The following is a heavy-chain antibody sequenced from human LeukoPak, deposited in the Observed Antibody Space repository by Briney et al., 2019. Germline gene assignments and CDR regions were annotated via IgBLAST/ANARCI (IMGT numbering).Heavy chain of an antibody. CDR1: GYTFTSYY. CDR2: INPSGGST. CDR3: ARVGVEAAAYTGEGGYNWFDS. J-gene: IGHJ5*01. V-gene: IGHV1-46*01. Sequence: ASVKVSCKASGYTFTSYYMHWVRQAPGQGLEWMGIINPSGGSTSYAQKFQDRVTITRNTSISTVYMELSSLRSDDTAVYFCARVGVEAAAYTGEGGYNWFDSWGQGTLVTVSS. D-gene: IGHD6-13*01.